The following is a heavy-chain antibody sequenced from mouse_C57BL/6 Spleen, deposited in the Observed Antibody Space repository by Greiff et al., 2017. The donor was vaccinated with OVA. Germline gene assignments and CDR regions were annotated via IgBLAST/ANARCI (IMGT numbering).Heavy chain of an antibody. CDR3: ARPGGYDGGFAY. D-gene: IGHD2-2*01. V-gene: IGHV5-9*01. Sequence: EVQLVESGGGLVKPGGSLKLSCAASGFTFSSYTMSWVRQTPEKRLEWVATISGGGGNTYYPDSVKGRFTISRDNAKNTLYLQMSSLRSEDTALYYCARPGGYDGGFAYWGQGTLVTVSA. J-gene: IGHJ3*01. CDR1: GFTFSSYT. CDR2: ISGGGGNT.